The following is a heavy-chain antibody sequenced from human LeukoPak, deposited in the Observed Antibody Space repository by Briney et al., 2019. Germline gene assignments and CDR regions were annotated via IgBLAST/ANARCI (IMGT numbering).Heavy chain of an antibody. CDR1: GFTFSSYG. J-gene: IGHJ4*02. V-gene: IGHV3-30*18. CDR2: ISYDGSNK. CDR3: AKGKDDSSGWYFFY. D-gene: IGHD6-19*01. Sequence: GSLRLSCAASGFTFSSYGMHWVRQAPGKGPEWVAVISYDGSNKYYADSVKGRFTISRDNSKNTLYLQMYSLRAEDTAVYYCAKGKDDSSGWYFFYWGQGTLVTVSS.